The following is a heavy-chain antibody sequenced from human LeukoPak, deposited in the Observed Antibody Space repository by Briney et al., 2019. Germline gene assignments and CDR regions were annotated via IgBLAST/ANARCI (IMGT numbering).Heavy chain of an antibody. CDR2: IYSSGNT. CDR3: ARHSGLRSPFDP. D-gene: IGHD3-3*01. J-gene: IGHJ5*02. Sequence: PSETLTLTCTVSGGSISTTNYYWGWIRQPPGRDLEWIGSIYSSGNTYYNPSLESRVTISVDTSKNQLSLKLTSATAADTSVYYCARHSGLRSPFDPWGQGTLVTVSS. CDR1: GGSISTTNYY. V-gene: IGHV4-39*01.